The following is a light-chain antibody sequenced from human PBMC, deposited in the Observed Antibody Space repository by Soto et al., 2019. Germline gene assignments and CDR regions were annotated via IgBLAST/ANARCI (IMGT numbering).Light chain of an antibody. CDR3: TSFSSSTSLYV. CDR1: TRDIAGYNY. Sequence: SVLSQPAPVSGSVGQSITISCTGTTRDIAGYNYISWYQQLPGKVPKLLIYQVTIRPSGISNRFSGSKSGNTASLTISGLQAEDEAYYYCTSFSSSTSLYVFGTGTKVTVL. J-gene: IGLJ1*01. V-gene: IGLV2-14*01. CDR2: QVT.